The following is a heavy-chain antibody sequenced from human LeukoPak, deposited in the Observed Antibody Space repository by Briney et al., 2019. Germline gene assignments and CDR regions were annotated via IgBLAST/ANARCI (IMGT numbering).Heavy chain of an antibody. CDR1: GGSISSGSYY. Sequence: PSQTLSLTCTVSGGSISSGSYYWSWIRQPAGKGLEWIGRIYTSGSTNYNPSLKSRVTISVDTSKNQFSLKLSSVTAADTAVYYCARVTYDFWSGHINYWGQGTLVTVSS. V-gene: IGHV4-61*02. J-gene: IGHJ4*02. D-gene: IGHD3-3*01. CDR2: IYTSGST. CDR3: ARVTYDFWSGHINY.